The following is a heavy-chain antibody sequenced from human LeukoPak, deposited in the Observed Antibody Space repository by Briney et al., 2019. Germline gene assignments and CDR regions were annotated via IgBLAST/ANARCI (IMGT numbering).Heavy chain of an antibody. D-gene: IGHD2-2*01. CDR2: ISSSGSTI. CDR3: ARDIGTGRDGGYCSSTSCAAFDC. CDR1: GFTFRSYE. J-gene: IGHJ4*02. V-gene: IGHV3-48*03. Sequence: GGSLRLSCAASGFTFRSYEMNWVRQAPGKGLEWVSYISSSGSTIYYADSVKGRFTISRDNAKNSLYLQMHRLRAEETAVYYCARDIGTGRDGGYCSSTSCAAFDCWSQGTLVTVSS.